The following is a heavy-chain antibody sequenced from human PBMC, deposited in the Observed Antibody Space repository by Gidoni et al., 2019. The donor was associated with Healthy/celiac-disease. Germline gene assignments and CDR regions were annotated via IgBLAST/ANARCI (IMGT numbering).Heavy chain of an antibody. CDR2: IIPLFGTA. Sequence: QVQLVQSGAEVTKPGSSVKVSCKASGGTFSSYAISWVRQAPGQGLEWMGGIIPLFGTANYAQKFQGRVTITADESTSTAYMELSSLRSEDTAVYYCARGGEWSYYYDSSGPYMDVWGKGTTVTVSS. D-gene: IGHD3-22*01. J-gene: IGHJ6*03. CDR3: ARGGEWSYYYDSSGPYMDV. CDR1: GGTFSSYA. V-gene: IGHV1-69*01.